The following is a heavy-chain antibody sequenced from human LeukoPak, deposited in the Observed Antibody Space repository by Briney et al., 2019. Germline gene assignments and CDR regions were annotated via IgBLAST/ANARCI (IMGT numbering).Heavy chain of an antibody. V-gene: IGHV1-69*05. CDR1: GGTFSSYS. D-gene: IGHD3-22*01. Sequence: SSVKVSCKGSGGTFSSYSISWVRQAPGQGLEWMGGIIPAFGTAHYAQKFQGRVTFTTDESTTTAYMELRSLRSEDTAVYYCASEENYDSSGYSRYNYYYMDVWGKGTAVTVSS. CDR3: ASEENYDSSGYSRYNYYYMDV. CDR2: IIPAFGTA. J-gene: IGHJ6*03.